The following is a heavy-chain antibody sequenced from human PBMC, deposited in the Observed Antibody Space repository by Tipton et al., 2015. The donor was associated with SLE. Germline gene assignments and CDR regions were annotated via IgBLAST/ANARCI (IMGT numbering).Heavy chain of an antibody. CDR2: IYTSGST. CDR1: GGSISSGSYY. D-gene: IGHD1-26*01. V-gene: IGHV4-61*09. CDR3: ARGRLGDSQHHFDY. J-gene: IGHJ4*02. Sequence: LRLSCTVSGGSISSGSYYWSWIRQPAGKGLEWIGYIYTSGSTIYNPSLKSRVTISVDTSKNQFSLKLSSVTAADTAVYYCARGRLGDSQHHFDYWGQGTLVTVSS.